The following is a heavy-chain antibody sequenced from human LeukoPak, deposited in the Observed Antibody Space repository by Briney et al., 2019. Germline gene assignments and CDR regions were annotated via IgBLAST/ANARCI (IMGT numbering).Heavy chain of an antibody. CDR1: GYTFTGYY. J-gene: IGHJ5*02. V-gene: IGHV1-2*02. Sequence: ASVKVSCKASGYTFTGYYMHWVRQAPGQGLEWMGWINPNSGGTNYAQKFQGRVTMTRDMSTSTVYMELSSLRSEDTVVYYCARGTPGYSGSDPWGQGTLVTVSS. CDR2: INPNSGGT. CDR3: ARGTPGYSGSDP. D-gene: IGHD5-12*01.